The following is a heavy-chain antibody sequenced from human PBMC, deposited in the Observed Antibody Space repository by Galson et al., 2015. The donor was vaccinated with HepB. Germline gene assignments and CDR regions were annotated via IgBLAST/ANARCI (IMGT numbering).Heavy chain of an antibody. CDR2: IKQDGSEK. CDR3: ARDAVRGMVRGVIIGYYGMDV. J-gene: IGHJ6*02. V-gene: IGHV3-7*03. D-gene: IGHD3-10*01. Sequence: SLRLSCAASGFTFSSYWMSWVRQAPGKGLEWVANIKQDGSEKYYVDSVKGRFTISRDNAKNSLYLQMNSLRAEDTAVYYCARDAVRGMVRGVIIGYYGMDVWGQGTTVTVSS. CDR1: GFTFSSYW.